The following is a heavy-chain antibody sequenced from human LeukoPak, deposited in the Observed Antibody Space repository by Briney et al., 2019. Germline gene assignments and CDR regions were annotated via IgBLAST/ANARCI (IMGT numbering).Heavy chain of an antibody. V-gene: IGHV4-39*07. J-gene: IGHJ5*02. CDR3: AREGDYYGSGSYYNVGKYNWFDP. D-gene: IGHD3-10*01. Sequence: NPSETLSLTCTVSGSSIGSSSYYWGWIRQPPGKGLEWIGSIYYSGSTYYNPSLKSRVTISVDTSKNQFSLKLSSVTAADTAVYYCAREGDYYGSGSYYNVGKYNWFDPWGQGTLVTVSS. CDR1: GSSIGSSSYY. CDR2: IYYSGST.